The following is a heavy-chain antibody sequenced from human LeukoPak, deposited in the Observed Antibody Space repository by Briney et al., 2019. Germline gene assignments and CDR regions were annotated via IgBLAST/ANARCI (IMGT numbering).Heavy chain of an antibody. J-gene: IGHJ4*02. D-gene: IGHD3-22*01. CDR1: GFTFDDYA. Sequence: GGSLRLSCAASGFTFDDYAMHWVRQAPGKGLEWVSGISWNSGSIGYADSVKGRFTISRDNAKNSLYLQMNSLRAEDTALYYCAKGSSGYTRVYFDYWGQGTLVTVSS. V-gene: IGHV3-9*01. CDR3: AKGSSGYTRVYFDY. CDR2: ISWNSGSI.